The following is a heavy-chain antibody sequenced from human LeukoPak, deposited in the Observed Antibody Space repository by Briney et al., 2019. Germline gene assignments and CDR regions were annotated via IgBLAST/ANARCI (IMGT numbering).Heavy chain of an antibody. CDR1: GFTFSNYG. V-gene: IGHV3-30*18. CDR3: AKTGPYSSGWSIHN. Sequence: GGSLRLSCAASGFTFSNYGMHWVRQAPGKGLEWVAIISYDGSNKYYADSVKGRFTISRDNSKNTLYLQMNSLRAEDTAVYYCAKTGPYSSGWSIHNWGQGTLVTVSS. D-gene: IGHD6-19*01. J-gene: IGHJ4*02. CDR2: ISYDGSNK.